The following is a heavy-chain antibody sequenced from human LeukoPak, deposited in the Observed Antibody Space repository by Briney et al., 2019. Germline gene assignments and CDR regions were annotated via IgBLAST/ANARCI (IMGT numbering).Heavy chain of an antibody. V-gene: IGHV3-23*01. CDR3: AKSGYNRFDY. J-gene: IGHJ4*02. Sequence: GGSLRLSCAASGFPLSMSAMSWVRQAPGRGLEWVSNISGSGSGGSTYYADSVKGRFTISRDNSKNTLYLQMNSLRAEDTAVYYCAKSGYNRFDYWGQGTLVTVSS. D-gene: IGHD5-24*01. CDR2: ISGSGSGGST. CDR1: GFPLSMSA.